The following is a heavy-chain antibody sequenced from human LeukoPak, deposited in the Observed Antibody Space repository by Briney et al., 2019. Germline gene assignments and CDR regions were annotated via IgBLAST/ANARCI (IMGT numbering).Heavy chain of an antibody. D-gene: IGHD3-22*01. J-gene: IGHJ4*02. CDR1: GGSFSGYY. CDR2: INHSGST. V-gene: IGHV4-34*01. Sequence: SETLSLTCAVYGGSFSGYYWSWIRQPPGQGLEWIGEINHSGSTNYKPSLKSRVTISVDTSKNQFSLKLSSVTAADTAVYYCARGPGYYDSSGYYSYYFDYWGQGTLVTVSS. CDR3: ARGPGYYDSSGYYSYYFDY.